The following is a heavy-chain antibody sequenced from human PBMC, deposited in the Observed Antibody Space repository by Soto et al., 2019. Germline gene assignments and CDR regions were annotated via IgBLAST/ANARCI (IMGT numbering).Heavy chain of an antibody. Sequence: ASVKVSCKASGGTFSSYTISWVRQATGQGLEWMGWMNPNSGNTGYAQKFQGRVTMTRNTSISTAYMELSSLRSEDTAVYYCARTNKLDYGDPYDAFDIWGQGTMVTVSS. J-gene: IGHJ3*02. V-gene: IGHV1-8*02. D-gene: IGHD4-17*01. CDR3: ARTNKLDYGDPYDAFDI. CDR2: MNPNSGNT. CDR1: GGTFSSYT.